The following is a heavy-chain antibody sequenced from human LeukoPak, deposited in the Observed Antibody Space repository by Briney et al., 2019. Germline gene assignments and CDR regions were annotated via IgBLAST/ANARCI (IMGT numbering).Heavy chain of an antibody. D-gene: IGHD4-17*01. CDR1: GFTFDDYA. J-gene: IGHJ4*02. Sequence: GGSLRLSCAASGFTFDDYAMHWVRQAPGKGLEWVSGISWNSGSIDYADSVKGRFTISRDNAKNSLYLQMNSLRAEDTALYYCAKDRGDAGRAFDYWGQGTLVTVSS. CDR2: ISWNSGSI. V-gene: IGHV3-9*01. CDR3: AKDRGDAGRAFDY.